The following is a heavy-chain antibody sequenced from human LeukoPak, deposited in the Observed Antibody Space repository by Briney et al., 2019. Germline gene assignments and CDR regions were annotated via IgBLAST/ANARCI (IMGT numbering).Heavy chain of an antibody. CDR1: GGSISSNY. V-gene: IGHV4-59*01. CDR2: IHYSGST. Sequence: PSETLSLTCTVSGGSISSNYWSWIRQPPGKGLEWIGYIHYSGSTNYNPSLKSRVTISVDTSKNQFSLELSSVTAADTAVYYCARFLVGTSTQSFDYWGQGTLVTVSS. D-gene: IGHD1-26*01. J-gene: IGHJ4*02. CDR3: ARFLVGTSTQSFDY.